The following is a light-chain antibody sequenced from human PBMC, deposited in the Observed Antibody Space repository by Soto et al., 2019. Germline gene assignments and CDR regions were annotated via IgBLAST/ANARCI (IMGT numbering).Light chain of an antibody. CDR3: SLYSIANTDV. CDR2: EVS. V-gene: IGLV2-14*01. J-gene: IGLJ1*01. Sequence: QSALTQPASVSVSPGQSITISCTGTSHDVGDYDYVSWYQQHPGKAPKILIYEVSNQPSGVSNRFSGSKSGNTASLTISRLQTEDEADYHCSLYSIANTDVFTIGTKVT. CDR1: SHDVGDYDY.